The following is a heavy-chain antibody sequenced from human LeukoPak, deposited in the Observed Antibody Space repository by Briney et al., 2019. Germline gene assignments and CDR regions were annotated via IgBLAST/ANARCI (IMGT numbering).Heavy chain of an antibody. CDR2: ISAYNGNT. CDR1: GFTFTSYG. V-gene: IGHV1-18*01. CDR3: ARTDYGDYSNDY. D-gene: IGHD4-17*01. Sequence: ASVKVSCKASGFTFTSYGISWVRQAPGQGLEWMGWISAYNGNTNYAQKLQGRVTMTTDTSTSTAYMELRSLRSDDTAVYYCARTDYGDYSNDYWGQGTLVTVSS. J-gene: IGHJ4*02.